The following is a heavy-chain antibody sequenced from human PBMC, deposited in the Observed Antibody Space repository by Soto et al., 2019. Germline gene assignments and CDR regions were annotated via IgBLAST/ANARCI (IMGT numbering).Heavy chain of an antibody. J-gene: IGHJ6*02. CDR3: ARDNDRPQLGGNYYYILDV. V-gene: IGHV1-69*12. CDR2: IMPIFRTP. CDR1: GGTFRNSA. Sequence: QVQPEQSGAEVKKPGSSVKVSCKASGGTFRNSAFSWVRQAPGQGLEWMGGIMPIFRTPDYAQKFQGRVTITADESTSTTYMELSGLRSDDTAVYYCARDNDRPQLGGNYYYILDVWGHGTAVTVSS. D-gene: IGHD1-1*01.